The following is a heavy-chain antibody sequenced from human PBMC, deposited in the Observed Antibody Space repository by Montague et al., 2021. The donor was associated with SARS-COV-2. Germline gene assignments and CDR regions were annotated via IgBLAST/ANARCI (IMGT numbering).Heavy chain of an antibody. D-gene: IGHD4-17*01. CDR3: ARGPITVTTFYYYYGMDV. V-gene: IGHV4-34*01. CDR1: GGSFSGYY. CDR2: INHSGST. Sequence: SETLSLTCAVYGGSFSGYYWSWIRHPPGTGLEWIWEINHSGSTNSNPSLKSRVTISVDTSKNQFSLKLSSVTAADTAVYYCARGPITVTTFYYYYGMDVWGQGTTVTVSS. J-gene: IGHJ6*02.